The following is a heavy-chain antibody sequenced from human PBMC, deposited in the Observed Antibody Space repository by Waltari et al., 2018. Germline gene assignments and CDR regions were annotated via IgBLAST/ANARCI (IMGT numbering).Heavy chain of an antibody. CDR1: GFTVSNTY. CDR2: IYSGGST. CDR3: ARSGYSSGYIDY. J-gene: IGHJ4*02. D-gene: IGHD5-18*01. V-gene: IGHV3-53*01. Sequence: EVQLVESGGGLIQPGGSLRLSCAASGFTVSNTYMTWVRQAPGKGLEGVSVIYSGGSTYYADSVKGRFTISRDNSKNTLYLQMNSLRAEDTAIYYCARSGYSSGYIDYWGQGALVTVSS.